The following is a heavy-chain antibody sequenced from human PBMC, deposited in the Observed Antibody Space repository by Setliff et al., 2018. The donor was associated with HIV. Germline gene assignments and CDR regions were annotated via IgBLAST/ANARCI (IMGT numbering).Heavy chain of an antibody. Sequence: ASVKVSCKASGYIFTMYTMYWVRQAPGQRLEWMGRINTVNGNTKYSQNFQGRFTVSRDNSRNTLFLQMNSLGGEDTAFYYCALGGLSSGWGVSWGQGTLVTVSS. D-gene: IGHD6-19*01. V-gene: IGHV1-3*04. CDR2: INTVNGNT. J-gene: IGHJ5*02. CDR3: ALGGLSSGWGVS. CDR1: GYIFTMYT.